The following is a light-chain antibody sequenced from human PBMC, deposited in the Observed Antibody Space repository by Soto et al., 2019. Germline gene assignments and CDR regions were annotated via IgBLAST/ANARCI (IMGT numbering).Light chain of an antibody. V-gene: IGLV8-61*01. J-gene: IGLJ3*02. CDR1: SGSVSTNYY. CDR2: STN. Sequence: VVTQEPSFSVSPGGTVTLTCGLSSGSVSTNYYPTWYQQTPGQAPRTLIYSTNTRSSGVPDRFSGSILGNKAALTIRGAQADDESDYYCVLYMGSGIWVFGGGTKLTVL. CDR3: VLYMGSGIWV.